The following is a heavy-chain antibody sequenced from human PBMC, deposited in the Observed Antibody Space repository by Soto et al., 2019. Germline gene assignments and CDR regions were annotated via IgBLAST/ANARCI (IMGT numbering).Heavy chain of an antibody. D-gene: IGHD6-13*01. J-gene: IGHJ6*03. Sequence: DVQLVESGGGLVQPGGSLRLSCAASGFTFRSYWMHWVRQTPGTGLVWVSRISSDGSSTNYADSVKGRFTISRDNAKDTLYLQMNSLRAEDTAVYYCATKYSSSWSYYYYYMDVWGQGTTVTVSS. CDR2: ISSDGSST. CDR3: ATKYSSSWSYYYYYMDV. V-gene: IGHV3-74*01. CDR1: GFTFRSYW.